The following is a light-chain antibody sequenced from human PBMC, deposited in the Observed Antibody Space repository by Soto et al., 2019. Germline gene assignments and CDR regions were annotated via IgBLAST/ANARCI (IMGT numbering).Light chain of an antibody. Sequence: EIVLTQSPGTLSLSPGERATLSCRASQSVRDSRLAWYQQKPGQGPRLLIYNATSRVTGIQDRFSGSGSGTDFTHTINILEPEDLEVYYCQQYGVSPMYTFGQGTKLEVK. J-gene: IGKJ2*01. CDR2: NAT. CDR1: QSVRDSR. V-gene: IGKV3-20*01. CDR3: QQYGVSPMYT.